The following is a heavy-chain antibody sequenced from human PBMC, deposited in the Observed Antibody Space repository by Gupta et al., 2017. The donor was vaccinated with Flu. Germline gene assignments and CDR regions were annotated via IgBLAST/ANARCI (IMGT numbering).Heavy chain of an antibody. CDR2: MYYTGSI. Sequence: QVQLQESGPGLVRPSETLSLTCSVSGDSITNYYWNWIRQSPGKGLESIGYMYYTGSINYNPSLKSRVTISVDASKSQFSLRLTSVTAADTAVYYCARGVAAGRYYALDVWGQGATVIVS. V-gene: IGHV4-59*12. D-gene: IGHD2-21*01. CDR3: ARGVAAGRYYALDV. CDR1: GDSITNYY. J-gene: IGHJ6*02.